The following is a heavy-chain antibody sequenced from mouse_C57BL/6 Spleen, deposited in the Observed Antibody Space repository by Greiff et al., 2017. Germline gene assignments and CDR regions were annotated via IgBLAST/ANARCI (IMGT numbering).Heavy chain of an antibody. CDR1: GYTFTDYN. J-gene: IGHJ4*01. D-gene: IGHD5-5*01. Sequence: VQLQQSGPELVKPGASVKIPCKASGYTFTDYNMDWVKQSHGKSLEWIGDINPNNGGTIYNQKFKGKATLTVDKSSSTAYMELRSLTSEDTAVYYCARANYLYYAMDYWGQGTSVTVSS. CDR3: ARANYLYYAMDY. V-gene: IGHV1-18*01. CDR2: INPNNGGT.